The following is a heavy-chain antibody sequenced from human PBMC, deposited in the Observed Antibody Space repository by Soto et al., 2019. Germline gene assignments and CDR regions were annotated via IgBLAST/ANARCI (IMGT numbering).Heavy chain of an antibody. CDR1: GYTFTGYY. V-gene: IGHV1-2*04. J-gene: IGHJ5*02. Sequence: APVKVSCKASGYTFTGYYMHWVRQAPGQGLEWMGWINPNSGGTNYAQKFQGWVTMTRDTSISTAYMELSRLRSDDTAVYYCARADIAGWWFDPWGQGTLVTVSS. CDR3: ARADIAGWWFDP. D-gene: IGHD2-15*01. CDR2: INPNSGGT.